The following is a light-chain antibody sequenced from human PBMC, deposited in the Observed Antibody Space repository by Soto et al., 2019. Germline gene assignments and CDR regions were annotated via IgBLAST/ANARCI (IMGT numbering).Light chain of an antibody. V-gene: IGKV3-15*01. CDR2: GAS. CDR3: QRYNNWPLT. Sequence: EIVMTQSPATLSVSPRGRATLSCRASQSISDTLAWYQQKPGQAPRLLIHGASTRATGFPARFSGSGSGTDFTLTISSLQSEDFAVYYCQRYNNWPLTFGGGTKVDI. J-gene: IGKJ4*01. CDR1: QSISDT.